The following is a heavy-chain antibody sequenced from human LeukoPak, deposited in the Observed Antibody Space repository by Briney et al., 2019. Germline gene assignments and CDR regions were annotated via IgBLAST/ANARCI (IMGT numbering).Heavy chain of an antibody. D-gene: IGHD2-21*02. J-gene: IGHJ4*02. Sequence: GGTLRLSCAASGVTFKRYTMSGGRQAPGRGVEWISAFFVRVVVTDHSISVNRRFTVSRHNSRNTLYLQMNSLRVVDTAVYYCAKSSGDWPSPFDFWGQGTLVTVSS. V-gene: IGHV3-23*01. CDR3: AKSSGDWPSPFDF. CDR1: GVTFKRYT. CDR2: FFVRVVVT.